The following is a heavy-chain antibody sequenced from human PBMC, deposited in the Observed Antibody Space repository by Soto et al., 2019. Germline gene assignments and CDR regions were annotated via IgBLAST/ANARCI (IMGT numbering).Heavy chain of an antibody. J-gene: IGHJ6*03. CDR3: ATALRPSLNFFYYMDV. Sequence: EVQLLESGGGLVQPGGSLRLSCVVSGFTFGSYAMSWVRQAPEKGPEWVAILCGNGFTTSYADSVKGRFTISGDKSKSTLFLQMNSLRADDTGVYYCATALRPSLNFFYYMDVWGRGTSVTVSS. CDR2: LCGNGFTT. D-gene: IGHD2-2*01. V-gene: IGHV3-23*01. CDR1: GFTFGSYA.